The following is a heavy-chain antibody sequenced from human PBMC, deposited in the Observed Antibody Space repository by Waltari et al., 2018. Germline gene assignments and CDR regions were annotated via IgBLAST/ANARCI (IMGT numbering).Heavy chain of an antibody. CDR2: IYYSGST. J-gene: IGHJ4*02. CDR1: GGSISSYY. V-gene: IGHV4-59*01. CDR3: ARGQYYDILTGYYRGAGFDY. Sequence: QVQLQESGPGLVKPSETLSLTCTVSGGSISSYYWSWIRQPPGKGLEWIGYIYYSGSTNYNPSLKSRVTIAVDTSKNQFSLKLSSVTAADTAVYYCARGQYYDILTGYYRGAGFDYWGQGTLVTVSS. D-gene: IGHD3-9*01.